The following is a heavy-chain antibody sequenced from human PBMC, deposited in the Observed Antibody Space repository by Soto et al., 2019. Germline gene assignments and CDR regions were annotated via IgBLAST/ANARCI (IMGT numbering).Heavy chain of an antibody. V-gene: IGHV1-8*01. Sequence: ASVKVSCKASGYTFTSYDINWVRQATGQGLEWMGWMNPNSGNAGYAQKFQGRVTMTRNTSISTAYMELSSLRSEDTAVYYCATRGGIRSEYYYGMDVWGQGTTVTVSS. CDR3: ATRGGIRSEYYYGMDV. CDR1: GYTFTSYD. CDR2: MNPNSGNA. J-gene: IGHJ6*02. D-gene: IGHD2-15*01.